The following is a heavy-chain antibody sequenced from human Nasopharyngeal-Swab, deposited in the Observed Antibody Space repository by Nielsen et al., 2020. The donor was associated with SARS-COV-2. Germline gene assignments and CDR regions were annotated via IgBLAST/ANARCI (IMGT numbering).Heavy chain of an antibody. CDR1: GGSIRSYY. J-gene: IGHJ6*02. D-gene: IGHD1-7*01. CDR3: ARNFKHYYYYGMDV. CDR2: IYYSGST. V-gene: IGHV4-59*01. Sequence: SETLSLTCTVSGGSIRSYYWSWIRQPPGKGLEWIGYIYYSGSTNYNPSLKSRVTISVDTSKNQFSLKLSSVTAADTAVYYCARNFKHYYYYGMDVWGQGTTVTVSS.